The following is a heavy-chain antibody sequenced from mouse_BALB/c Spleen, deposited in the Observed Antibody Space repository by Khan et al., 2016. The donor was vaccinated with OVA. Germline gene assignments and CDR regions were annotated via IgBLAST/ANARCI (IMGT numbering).Heavy chain of an antibody. J-gene: IGHJ2*01. D-gene: IGHD1-1*01. Sequence: QVQLQQSGAELAKPGASVKMSCKASGYTFINYWILWVKQRPGQGLEWIGYINPSTGYTEYNQNFKDKATLNADKSSSTAYMQLSSLTSEDSTVYYCARRGLRWDFDYGGQGTTLTVSS. CDR3: ARRGLRWDFDY. CDR2: INPSTGYT. CDR1: GYTFINYW. V-gene: IGHV1-7*01.